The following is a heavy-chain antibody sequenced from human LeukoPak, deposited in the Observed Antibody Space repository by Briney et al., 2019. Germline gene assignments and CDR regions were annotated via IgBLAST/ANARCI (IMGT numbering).Heavy chain of an antibody. CDR2: VSGDGQRT. Sequence: GGSLRLSCAASGFTFNNYAMNWVRQTPGKGLRWVSAVSGDGQRTFYADSVKGRFTIFRDNSMNTLSLQMNSLRVEDTAVYYCAKEQDNLLLLSHFDSWGQGILVTVSA. CDR1: GFTFNNYA. CDR3: AKEQDNLLLLSHFDS. D-gene: IGHD1-14*01. J-gene: IGHJ4*02. V-gene: IGHV3-23*01.